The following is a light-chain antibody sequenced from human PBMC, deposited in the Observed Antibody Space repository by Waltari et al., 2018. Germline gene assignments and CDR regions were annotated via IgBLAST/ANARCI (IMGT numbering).Light chain of an antibody. CDR2: RDD. V-gene: IGLV1-47*01. Sequence: QSVLTQPPSASGTPGQRVTISCSGSSSNVGSSYVYWYQHLPGAAPKVLMFRDDDRASGIPVRFSGSKSGTSASLAISGLRSEDEADYYCAAWDDSLSCWVFGGGTKLTVL. J-gene: IGLJ3*02. CDR1: SSNVGSSY. CDR3: AAWDDSLSCWV.